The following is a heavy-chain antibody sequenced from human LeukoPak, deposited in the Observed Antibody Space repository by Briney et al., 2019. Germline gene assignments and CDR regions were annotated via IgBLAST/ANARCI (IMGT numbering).Heavy chain of an antibody. CDR2: IYYSGST. V-gene: IGHV4-31*03. Sequence: SQTLSLTCTVSGGSISSGGYYWSKIRQHPGKGLEWIGYIYYSGSTYYNPSLKSRVTISVDTSKNQFSLKLSSVTAADTAVYYCASSRAYYYGSGSYPPFDYWGQGTLVTVSS. J-gene: IGHJ4*02. CDR3: ASSRAYYYGSGSYPPFDY. D-gene: IGHD3-10*01. CDR1: GGSISSGGYY.